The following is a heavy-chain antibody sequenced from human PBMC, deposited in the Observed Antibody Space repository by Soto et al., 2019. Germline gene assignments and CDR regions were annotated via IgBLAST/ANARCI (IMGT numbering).Heavy chain of an antibody. D-gene: IGHD3-10*01. CDR1: GFTFSSYG. V-gene: IGHV3-30*18. J-gene: IGHJ3*02. CDR3: AKDTSGSGSAYDAFDI. Sequence: QVQLVESGGGVVQPGRSLRLSCAASGFTFSSYGMHWVRQAPGKGLEWVAVISYDGSNKYYADSVKGRFTISRDNSKNTLYLQMNSLRAEDTAVYYCAKDTSGSGSAYDAFDIWGQGTMVTVSS. CDR2: ISYDGSNK.